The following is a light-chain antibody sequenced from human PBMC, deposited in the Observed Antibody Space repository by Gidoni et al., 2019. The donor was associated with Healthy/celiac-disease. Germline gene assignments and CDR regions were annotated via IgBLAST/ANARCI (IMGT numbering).Light chain of an antibody. CDR3: QQYNSYSTWT. CDR1: QSISSW. CDR2: DAS. Sequence: DIQMTQSPSTLSASVGDRVTITCRASQSISSWLAWYQQKPGKAPKLLIYDASSLESGVPSRFSGSGSGTEFTLTISSLQPDDFATYYCQQYNSYSTWTFGQGTKVETK. J-gene: IGKJ1*01. V-gene: IGKV1-5*01.